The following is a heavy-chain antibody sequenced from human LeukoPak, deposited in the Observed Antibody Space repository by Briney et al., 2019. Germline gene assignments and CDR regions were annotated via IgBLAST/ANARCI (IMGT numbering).Heavy chain of an antibody. CDR2: IKEDGSDK. J-gene: IGHJ3*02. CDR1: GFIFSSSW. V-gene: IGHV3-7*01. CDR3: ASQRAGRAFDI. Sequence: GGSLRLSCAVSGFIFSSSWMNWVRLAPGKGLEWVADIKEDGSDKYYVDSVKGRFTISRDNAKNSLYLQMNSLRVEDTAVYYCASQRAGRAFDIWGQGTMVTVSS.